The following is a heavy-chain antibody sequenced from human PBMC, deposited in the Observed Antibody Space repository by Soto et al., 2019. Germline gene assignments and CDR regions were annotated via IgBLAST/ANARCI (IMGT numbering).Heavy chain of an antibody. CDR2: INPNSGGT. V-gene: IGHV1-2*02. J-gene: IGHJ4*02. CDR1: GYTFTGYY. CDR3: ARSVASPSVIIAAAGTGY. Sequence: ASVKVSCKASGYTFTGYYMHWVRQAPGQGLEWMGWINPNSGGTNYAQKFQGRVTMTRDTSISTAYMELSRLRSDDTAVCYCARSVASPSVIIAAAGTGYWGQGTLVTVSS. D-gene: IGHD6-13*01.